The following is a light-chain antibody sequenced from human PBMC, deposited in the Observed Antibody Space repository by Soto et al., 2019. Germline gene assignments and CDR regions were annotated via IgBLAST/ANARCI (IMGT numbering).Light chain of an antibody. J-gene: IGKJ5*01. CDR3: QQLNSYPRIT. CDR1: QSVSRNY. Sequence: EIVLTQSPGTLSLSPGERATLSCRASQSVSRNYLVWYQQKPGQAPRLLIYGASSRATGIPDRFSGSGSGTEFTLTISSLQPEDFATYYCQQLNSYPRITFGQGTRLEIK. CDR2: GAS. V-gene: IGKV3-20*01.